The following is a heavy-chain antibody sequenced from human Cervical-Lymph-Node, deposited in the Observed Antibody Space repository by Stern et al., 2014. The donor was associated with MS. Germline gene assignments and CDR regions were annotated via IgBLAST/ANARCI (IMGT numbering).Heavy chain of an antibody. Sequence: EVQLVESGGGLVQPGGPLRLSCAASGFTFSSYAMSWVRQAPGKGLEWVSPISGSGGGTSYADSGQGRFPISRDNSKNTLYLQMNSLRAEDTAVYYCAKEPIVATIRTFDYWGQGTLVTVSS. CDR2: ISGSGGGT. CDR3: AKEPIVATIRTFDY. V-gene: IGHV3-23*04. CDR1: GFTFSSYA. D-gene: IGHD5-12*01. J-gene: IGHJ4*02.